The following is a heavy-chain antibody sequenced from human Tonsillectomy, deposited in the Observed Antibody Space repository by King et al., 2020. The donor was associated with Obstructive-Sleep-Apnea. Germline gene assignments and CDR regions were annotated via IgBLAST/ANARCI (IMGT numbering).Heavy chain of an antibody. J-gene: IGHJ4*02. V-gene: IGHV3-23*01. CDR2: SSGSGCGT. Sequence: GGGWGRAGGSRRRSGAASGFTVSSYAMTWVRQAPGKGLEWASASSGSGCGTHYADAVKGRFTLSRDNCKNTLFQQMNRLGAEDTSVYYCAKELGIAVAGTWAVDYWGQGTLVTVSS. CDR1: GFTVSSYA. CDR3: AKELGIAVAGTWAVDY. D-gene: IGHD6-19*01.